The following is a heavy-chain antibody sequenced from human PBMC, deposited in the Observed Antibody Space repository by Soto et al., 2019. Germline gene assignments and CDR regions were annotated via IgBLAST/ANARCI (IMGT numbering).Heavy chain of an antibody. V-gene: IGHV3-23*01. CDR3: AKSGYSYGRFDD. CDR2: ISGSGGST. Sequence: EVQLLESGGGLVQPGGSLRLSCAASGFSFSTYAMSWVRQAPGKGLEWVSAISGSGGSTYYADSVKGRFTISRDNSKNRLYRQMNSLRAEDTAVYYCAKSGYSYGRFDDWGQGTLVTVSS. J-gene: IGHJ4*02. D-gene: IGHD5-18*01. CDR1: GFSFSTYA.